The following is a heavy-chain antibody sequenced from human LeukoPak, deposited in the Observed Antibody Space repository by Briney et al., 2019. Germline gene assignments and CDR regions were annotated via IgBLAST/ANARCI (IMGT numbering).Heavy chain of an antibody. CDR2: IYSGGST. D-gene: IGHD3-10*01. CDR1: GFTVSSNY. CDR3: ARVRGILANWFDP. Sequence: PGGSLRLSCAASGFTVSSNYMSWVRQAPGKGLEWVSVIYSGGSTYYADSVKGRFTISRDNSKNTLYLQMNSLRAEDTAVYYCARVRGILANWFDPWGQGTLVTVSS. J-gene: IGHJ5*02. V-gene: IGHV3-66*01.